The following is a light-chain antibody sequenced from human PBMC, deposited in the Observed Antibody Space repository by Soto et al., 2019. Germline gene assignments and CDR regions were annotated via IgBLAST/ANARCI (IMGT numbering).Light chain of an antibody. CDR3: QQYGTSPRT. CDR2: GAS. J-gene: IGKJ1*01. CDR1: QSINSND. Sequence: EIVLTQSPGTLSLSPGERATLSCRASQSINSNDLALYQLKPGQAPRLLIYGASIRATAIPDRFSGSVSGTDFTLTISRLDPEDFAVYFCQQYGTSPRTFGQGTKVDIK. V-gene: IGKV3-20*01.